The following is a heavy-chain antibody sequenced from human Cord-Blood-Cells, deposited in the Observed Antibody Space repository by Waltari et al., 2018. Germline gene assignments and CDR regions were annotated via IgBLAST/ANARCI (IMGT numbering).Heavy chain of an antibody. V-gene: IGHV4-34*01. CDR3: ARAVVGATDY. CDR1: GGSFRVSY. CDR2: INHSGST. D-gene: IGHD1-26*01. J-gene: IGHJ4*02. Sequence: QVQLQQWGAGLLKPSETLSLTCAVSGGSFRVSYCTWTGQPPGKGLEWIGEINHSGSTNYNPSLKSRVTISVDTSKNQFYLKLSSVTAADTAVYYCARAVVGATDYWGQGTLVTVSS.